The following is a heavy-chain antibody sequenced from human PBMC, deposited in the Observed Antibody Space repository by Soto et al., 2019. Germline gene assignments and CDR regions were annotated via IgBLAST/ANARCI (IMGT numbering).Heavy chain of an antibody. CDR3: ARDLSTMVRGVTNCFDP. D-gene: IGHD3-10*01. CDR1: GFTFSSYS. Sequence: PGGSLRLSCAASGFTFSSYSMNWVRQAPGKGLEWVSYISSSSSNVYYADSVKDRFTISRDNAKNSVYLQMNSLRAEDTAVYYCARDLSTMVRGVTNCFDPWGQGTLVTVSS. V-gene: IGHV3-48*04. CDR2: ISSSSSNV. J-gene: IGHJ5*02.